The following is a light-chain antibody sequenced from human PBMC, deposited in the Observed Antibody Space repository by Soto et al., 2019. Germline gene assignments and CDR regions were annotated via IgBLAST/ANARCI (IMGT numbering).Light chain of an antibody. CDR3: QQYNKWPRT. V-gene: IGKV3-15*01. CDR1: QSVRSN. CDR2: GAS. J-gene: IGKJ1*01. Sequence: EIVLTQSPGTLSLSPCERATLYWSASQSVRSNFLAWYQQKPGQAPRLLIYGASTRAAIIPARFSGSGSGTEFTLTISSLQSEDFAVYYCQQYNKWPRTFGQGTKVDI.